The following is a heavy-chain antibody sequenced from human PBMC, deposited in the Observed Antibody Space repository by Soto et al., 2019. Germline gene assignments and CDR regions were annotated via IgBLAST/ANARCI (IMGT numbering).Heavy chain of an antibody. Sequence: QVQLQESGPGLVKPSQTLSLTCTVSGGSISSGGYYWSWIRQHPGKGLEGIGYIYYSGSTYYNPSLKSRVTISVDTSKNQFSLKLSSVTAADTAVYYCNRAGAVAKFLAFDYWGQGTLVTVSS. J-gene: IGHJ4*02. CDR1: GGSISSGGYY. V-gene: IGHV4-31*03. D-gene: IGHD6-19*01. CDR2: IYYSGST. CDR3: NRAGAVAKFLAFDY.